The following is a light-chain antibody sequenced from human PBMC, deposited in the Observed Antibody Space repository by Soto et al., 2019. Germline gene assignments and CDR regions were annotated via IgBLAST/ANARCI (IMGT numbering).Light chain of an antibody. V-gene: IGLV1-47*01. CDR3: AAWDDSLSGPV. CDR1: SSNIGSNY. Sequence: QSVLTQPPSASGTPGQRVTISCSGSSSNIGSNYVYWYQQLPGTAPKLLIYRNNQRPSGVPDRFSGSKSGTSASLAISGLRSEEEADDYCAAWDDSLSGPVFGGGTKLTVL. J-gene: IGLJ3*02. CDR2: RNN.